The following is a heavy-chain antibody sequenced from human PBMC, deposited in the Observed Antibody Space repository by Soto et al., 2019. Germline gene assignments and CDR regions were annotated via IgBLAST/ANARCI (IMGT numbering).Heavy chain of an antibody. CDR3: ARSSSSPWPYYYYGMDV. CDR2: IYPGDSDT. Sequence: GESLKISCKGSGYSFTSYWIGWVRQMPGKGLEWMGIIYPGDSDTRYSPSFQGQVTISADKSISTAYLQWSSLKASDTAMYYCARSSSSPWPYYYYGMDVWGQGTTVTVSS. D-gene: IGHD6-6*01. CDR1: GYSFTSYW. J-gene: IGHJ6*02. V-gene: IGHV5-51*01.